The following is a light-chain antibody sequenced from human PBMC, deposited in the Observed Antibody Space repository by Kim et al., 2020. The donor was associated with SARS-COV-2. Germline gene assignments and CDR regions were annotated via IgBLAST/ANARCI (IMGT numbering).Light chain of an antibody. CDR2: VDS. CDR1: KLGDKY. CDR3: QAWDSSTYV. J-gene: IGLJ1*01. Sequence: SYELTQPPSVSVSPGQTASITCSGDKLGDKYACWYQQKPGQSPVLVIYVDSKRPSGIPERFSGSNSGNTATLTISGTQAMDEADYYCQAWDSSTYVFGTGTKVTFL. V-gene: IGLV3-1*01.